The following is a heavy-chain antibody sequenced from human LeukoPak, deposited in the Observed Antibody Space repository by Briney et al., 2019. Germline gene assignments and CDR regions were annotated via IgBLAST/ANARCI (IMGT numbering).Heavy chain of an antibody. CDR3: ARNLLCSSTSCYDY. J-gene: IGHJ4*02. Sequence: SETLSLTCTVSGGSISSSSYYWGWIRQPPGKGLEWIGSIYYSGSTYYNPSLKSRVTISVDTSKNQFSPKLSSVTAADTAVYYCARNLLCSSTSCYDYWGQGTLVTVSS. V-gene: IGHV4-39*01. CDR1: GGSISSSSYY. CDR2: IYYSGST. D-gene: IGHD2-2*01.